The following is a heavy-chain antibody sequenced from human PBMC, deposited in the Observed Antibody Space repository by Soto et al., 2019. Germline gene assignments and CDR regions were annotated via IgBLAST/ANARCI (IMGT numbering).Heavy chain of an antibody. J-gene: IGHJ2*01. CDR1: GFTFSGYA. V-gene: IGHV3-64D*06. CDR2: ISNNGGST. CDR3: VKDRDRSSWYFSPFDL. D-gene: IGHD6-13*01. Sequence: GGSLRLSCSASGFTFSGYAVHWVRQAPGKGLEYVSAISNNGGSTYYADSVKGRFTISRDNSKNTLYLQMSSLRAEDTAVYYCVKDRDRSSWYFSPFDLWGRGTLVTVSS.